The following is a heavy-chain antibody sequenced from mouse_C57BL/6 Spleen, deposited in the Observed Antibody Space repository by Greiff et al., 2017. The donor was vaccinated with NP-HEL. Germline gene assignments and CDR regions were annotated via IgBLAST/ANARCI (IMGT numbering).Heavy chain of an antibody. CDR3: ARAYSNYWDFDY. V-gene: IGHV1-80*01. CDR2: IYPGDGDT. D-gene: IGHD2-5*01. J-gene: IGHJ2*01. Sequence: VQLQQSGAELVKPGASVKISCKASGYAFSSYWMNWVKQRPGKGLEWIGQIYPGDGDTNYNGKFKGKATLTADKSSSTAYMQLSSLTSEDSAVYLCARAYSNYWDFDYWGQGTTLTVSS. CDR1: GYAFSSYW.